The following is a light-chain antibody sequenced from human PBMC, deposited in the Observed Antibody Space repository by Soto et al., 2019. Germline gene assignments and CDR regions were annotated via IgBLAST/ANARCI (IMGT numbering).Light chain of an antibody. Sequence: QAVVTQPASVSGSPGQSITLSCTGTSCDVGDCNYVSWYQHHPGKAPKLMIYDVSNRPSGVSNRFSGSKSGNTASLTISGLQAEDEADYYCSSYTSSSTWVFGGGTKLTVL. V-gene: IGLV2-14*03. CDR3: SSYTSSSTWV. J-gene: IGLJ3*02. CDR2: DVS. CDR1: SCDVGDCNY.